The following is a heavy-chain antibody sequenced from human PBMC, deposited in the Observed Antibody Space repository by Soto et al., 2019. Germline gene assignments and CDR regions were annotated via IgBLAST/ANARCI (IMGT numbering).Heavy chain of an antibody. CDR1: GFTFSTYA. CDR3: AKERPTRTSGYFSEY. V-gene: IGHV3-23*01. Sequence: EVQLFESGGRLVQPGGSLTLSCAASGFTFSTYAMAWVRQAPGKGLEWVSGVSASGLNTDYADPVKGRFYMSRDNSKNTVSLHMNRLRGEDTALYYCAKERPTRTSGYFSEYWGQGTRVTVSS. CDR2: VSASGLNT. J-gene: IGHJ4*02. D-gene: IGHD1-1*01.